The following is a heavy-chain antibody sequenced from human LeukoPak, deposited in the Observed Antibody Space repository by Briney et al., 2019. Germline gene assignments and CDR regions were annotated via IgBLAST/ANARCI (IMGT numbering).Heavy chain of an antibody. CDR3: ASRYSSGWYDYYGMDV. CDR2: INHSGST. V-gene: IGHV4-34*01. CDR1: GGSFSGYY. Sequence: KTSETLSLTCAVYGGSFSGYYWSWIRQPPGKGLEWIGEINHSGSTNYNPSLKSRVTISVDTSKNQFSLKLSSVTAADTAVYYCASRYSSGWYDYYGMDVWGQGTTVTVSS. D-gene: IGHD6-19*01. J-gene: IGHJ6*02.